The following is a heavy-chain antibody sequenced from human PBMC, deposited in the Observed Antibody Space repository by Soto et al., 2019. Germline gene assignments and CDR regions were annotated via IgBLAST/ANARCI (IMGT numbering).Heavy chain of an antibody. Sequence: LRLSCAASGFTFSSYEMNWVRQAPGKGLEWVSYISSSGSTIYYADSVKGRFTISRDNAKNSLYLEMNSLRAEDTAVYYCARESEDLTSNFDYWGQGTLVTVS. CDR2: ISSSGSTI. CDR1: GFTFSSYE. J-gene: IGHJ4*02. V-gene: IGHV3-48*03. CDR3: ARESEDLTSNFDY.